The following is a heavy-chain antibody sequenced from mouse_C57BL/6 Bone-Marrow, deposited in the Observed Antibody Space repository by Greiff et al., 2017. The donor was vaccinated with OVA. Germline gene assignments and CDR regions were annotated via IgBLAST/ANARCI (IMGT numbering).Heavy chain of an antibody. D-gene: IGHD1-1*01. J-gene: IGHJ2*01. CDR2: IDPSDSYT. CDR3: ARGTTVVATDYFDY. V-gene: IGHV1-69*01. CDR1: GYTFTSYW. Sequence: QVQLQQPGAELVMPGASVKLSCTASGYTFTSYWMHWVKQRPGQGLEWIGEIDPSDSYTNYNQKFKGKSTLTVDKSSSTAYLQLSSLTSEDSAVYYCARGTTVVATDYFDYWGQGTTLTVSS.